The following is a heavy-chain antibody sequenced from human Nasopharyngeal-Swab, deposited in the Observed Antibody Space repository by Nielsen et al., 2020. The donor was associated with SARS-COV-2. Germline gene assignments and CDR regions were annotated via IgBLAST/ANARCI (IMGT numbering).Heavy chain of an antibody. CDR1: GDSISSNSYY. CDR2: FSYSETT. CDR3: ASYYYDSSDYSYWFDP. Sequence: GSLRLSCTVSGDSISSNSYYWGWIRQSPGKGLEWIGSFSYSETTYFNPSLKSRVTISVDTSKNQFSVKLSSVTAADTAVYYCASYYYDSSDYSYWFDPWGQGTLVTVSS. V-gene: IGHV4-39*01. D-gene: IGHD3-22*01. J-gene: IGHJ5*02.